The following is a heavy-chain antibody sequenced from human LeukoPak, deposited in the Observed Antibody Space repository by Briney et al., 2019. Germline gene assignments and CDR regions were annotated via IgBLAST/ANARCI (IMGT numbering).Heavy chain of an antibody. J-gene: IGHJ6*02. V-gene: IGHV3-30-3*01. CDR1: GFTFSSYA. D-gene: IGHD1-26*01. Sequence: GGSLRLSCAASGFTFSSYAMHWVRQAPGKGLEWVAVISYDGSNKYYADSVKGRFTISRDNSKNTLYLQMNSLRAEDTAVYYCARVPGGYPENYYYGMDVWGQGTTVTVSS. CDR3: ARVPGGYPENYYYGMDV. CDR2: ISYDGSNK.